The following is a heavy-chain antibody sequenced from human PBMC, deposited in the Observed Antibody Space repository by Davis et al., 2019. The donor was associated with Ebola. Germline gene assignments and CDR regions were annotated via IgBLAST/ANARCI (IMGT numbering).Heavy chain of an antibody. CDR2: INPNSGGT. CDR3: ARGGVGAKPSDY. CDR1: GGTFSSYA. Sequence: ASVKVSCKASGGTFSSYAISWVRQAPGQGLEWMGWINPNSGGTNYAQKFQGRVTMTRDTSISTAYMELSRLRSDDTAVYYCARGGVGAKPSDYWGQGTLVTVSS. D-gene: IGHD1-26*01. J-gene: IGHJ4*02. V-gene: IGHV1-2*02.